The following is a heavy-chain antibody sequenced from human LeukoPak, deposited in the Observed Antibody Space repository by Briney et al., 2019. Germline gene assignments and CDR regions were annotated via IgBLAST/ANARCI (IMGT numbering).Heavy chain of an antibody. V-gene: IGHV4-34*01. J-gene: IGHJ4*02. CDR1: GGSFSGYY. CDR3: ARDTYYYGSGSYYSFDY. Sequence: SETLSLTCAVYGGSFSGYYWSWTRQPPGKGLEWIGEINHSGSTNYNPSLKSRVTISVDTSKNQFSLKLSSVTAADTAVYYCARDTYYYGSGSYYSFDYWGQGTLVNVSS. D-gene: IGHD3-10*01. CDR2: INHSGST.